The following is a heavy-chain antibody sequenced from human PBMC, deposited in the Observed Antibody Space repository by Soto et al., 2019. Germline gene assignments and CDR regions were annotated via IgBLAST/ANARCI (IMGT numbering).Heavy chain of an antibody. V-gene: IGHV3-53*01. CDR1: GFTVSSNY. CDR2: IYSGGST. J-gene: IGHJ5*02. D-gene: IGHD6-25*01. Sequence: GGSLRLSCAASGFTVSSNYMSWVRQAPGKGLEWVSVIYSGGSTYYADSVKGRFTISRDNSKNTLYLQMNSLRAEDTAVYYCARESSGFGTGGWFDPWGQGTLVTVSS. CDR3: ARESSGFGTGGWFDP.